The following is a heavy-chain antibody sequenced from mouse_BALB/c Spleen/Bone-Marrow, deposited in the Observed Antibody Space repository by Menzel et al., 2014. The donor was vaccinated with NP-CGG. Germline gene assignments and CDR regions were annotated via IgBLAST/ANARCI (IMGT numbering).Heavy chain of an antibody. CDR3: ARSHGYYPYWYFDV. V-gene: IGHV1-69*02. CDR2: IDPSDSET. J-gene: IGHJ1*01. CDR1: RYTFTSYW. D-gene: IGHD2-3*01. Sequence: VQLQQSGAELVKPGAPVKLSCKASRYTFTSYWMNWVKQRPGRGLEWIGRIDPSDSETHYNQKFKDKATLTVDKSSSTAYIQLSSLTSEDSAVYYCARSHGYYPYWYFDVWGAGTTVTVSS.